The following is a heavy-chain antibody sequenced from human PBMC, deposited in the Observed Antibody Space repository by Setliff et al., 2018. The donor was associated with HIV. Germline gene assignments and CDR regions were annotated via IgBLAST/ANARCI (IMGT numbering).Heavy chain of an antibody. CDR2: LSSDGRYI. CDR1: GFTFRTYN. D-gene: IGHD4-17*01. J-gene: IGHJ4*02. Sequence: PGGSLRLSCAASGFTFRTYNMNWVRQAPGKGLEWVASLSSDGRYIYYADSVKGRFTISRDDSKSTVFLQLNSLRAEDTAVYYCARANYGDYINYWGQGTLVTVSS. V-gene: IGHV3-21*04. CDR3: ARANYGDYINY.